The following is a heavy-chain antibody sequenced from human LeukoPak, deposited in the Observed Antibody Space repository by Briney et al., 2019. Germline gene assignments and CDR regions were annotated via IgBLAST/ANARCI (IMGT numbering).Heavy chain of an antibody. D-gene: IGHD5-18*01. CDR3: ARDAGTGYSYGFAPFDY. CDR2: IFYSGST. CDR1: GGSFSGYY. J-gene: IGHJ4*02. Sequence: ASETLSLTCAVYGGSFSGYYWSWIRQPPGKGLEWIGYIFYSGSTNYNPSLKSRVTISVDTSKNQFSLKLTSVTAADTAVYYCARDAGTGYSYGFAPFDYWGQGTLVTVSS. V-gene: IGHV4-59*01.